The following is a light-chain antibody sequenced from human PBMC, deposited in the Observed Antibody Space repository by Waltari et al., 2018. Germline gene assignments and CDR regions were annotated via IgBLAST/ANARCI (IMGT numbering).Light chain of an antibody. Sequence: DIQMTQSPSSLSASVGDRVTITCRASQSISSYLNWYQQKPGKAPKLLIYAASSLQSGVPSRFSGSGSGTDFTLTISSLQPEDFATYYCQQSYTNPRSTFGGGTKVEIK. CDR3: QQSYTNPRST. J-gene: IGKJ4*01. CDR2: AAS. CDR1: QSISSY. V-gene: IGKV1-39*01.